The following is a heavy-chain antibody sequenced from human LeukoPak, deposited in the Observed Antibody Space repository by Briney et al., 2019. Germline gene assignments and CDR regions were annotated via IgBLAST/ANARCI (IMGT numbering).Heavy chain of an antibody. J-gene: IGHJ6*04. CDR3: ARGNPPTILRFFYLLDV. CDR2: IYYSGST. V-gene: IGHV4-39*07. CDR1: GGSISSSSYY. Sequence: PSETLSLTCTVSGGSISSSSYYWGWIRQPPGKGLEWIGSIYYSGSTYYNPSLKSRVTISVDTSKNQFSLKLSSVTAADTAVYYCARGNPPTILRFFYLLDVWGKGTTVTVSS. D-gene: IGHD3-3*01.